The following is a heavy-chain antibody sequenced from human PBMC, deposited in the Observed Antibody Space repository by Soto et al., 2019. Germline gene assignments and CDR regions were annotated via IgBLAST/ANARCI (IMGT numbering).Heavy chain of an antibody. CDR3: ESYRGALYFES. J-gene: IGHJ4*01. CDR1: GRSISSND. CDR2: VFYGGT. V-gene: IGHV4-59*01. D-gene: IGHD3-16*01. Sequence: XETLSLSCSVSGRSISSNDWSWIRQSPDKGLEWLGYVFYGGTDYNPSLGGRVSMSVETSKSQFSLKLTSVTVADTAVYYCESYRGALYFESWGPGILVTVSS.